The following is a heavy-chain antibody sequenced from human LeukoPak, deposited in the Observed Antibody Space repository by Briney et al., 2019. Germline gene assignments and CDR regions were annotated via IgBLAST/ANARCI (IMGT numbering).Heavy chain of an antibody. J-gene: IGHJ4*02. CDR1: GGSISSSYFY. CDR2: ISYSGTT. V-gene: IGHV4-39*01. Sequence: SETLSLTCTFTGGSISSSYFYWGWIRQPPGKGLEWIGTISYSGTTYYNPSLKSRVTISVDTSENQFSLRLSSVTAADTAVYYCARSRGRSYGNWGQGTLVTVSS. D-gene: IGHD5-18*01. CDR3: ARSRGRSYGN.